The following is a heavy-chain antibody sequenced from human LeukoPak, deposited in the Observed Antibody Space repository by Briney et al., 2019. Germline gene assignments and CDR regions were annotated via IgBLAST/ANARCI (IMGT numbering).Heavy chain of an antibody. CDR1: GFTFSNAW. J-gene: IGHJ4*02. CDR3: TTSRADLDPDY. D-gene: IGHD3/OR15-3a*01. CDR2: VESKTDGGTT. V-gene: IGHV3-15*04. Sequence: GGSLRLSCAASGFTFSNAWMSWVRQAPGKGLEWVGRVESKTDGGTTAYAAPVKGRFSISRDDSKNTLYLQMNSLKTEERAVYYCTTSRADLDPDYWGQGTLVTVSS.